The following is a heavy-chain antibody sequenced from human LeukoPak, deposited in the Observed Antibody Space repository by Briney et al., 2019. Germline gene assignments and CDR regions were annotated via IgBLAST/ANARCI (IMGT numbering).Heavy chain of an antibody. CDR1: GFTFSSYW. V-gene: IGHV3-74*01. J-gene: IGHJ4*02. Sequence: PGGSLRLSCAASGFTFSSYWMHWVRHVPGKGLVWVSRIRSDGSSTSYADSVKGRFTISRDNAKNTLYLQMSSLRVDDTAVYYCAKDDYNRHWGQRTLVTVSS. CDR2: IRSDGSST. D-gene: IGHD5-24*01. CDR3: AKDDYNRH.